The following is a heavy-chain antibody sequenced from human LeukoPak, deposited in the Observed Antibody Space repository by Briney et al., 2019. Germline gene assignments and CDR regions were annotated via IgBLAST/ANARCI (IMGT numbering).Heavy chain of an antibody. V-gene: IGHV1-18*01. CDR2: ISAYNGNT. D-gene: IGHD4-11*01. CDR1: GYTFTSYG. CDR3: ARDGSLLYNSNYVPFYYYYYMDV. Sequence: GASVTVSCKASGYTFTSYGISWVRQAPGQGLEWMGWISAYNGNTNYAQKLQGRVTMTTDTSTSTAYMELRSLRSDDTAVYYCARDGSLLYNSNYVPFYYYYYMDVWGKGTTVTVSS. J-gene: IGHJ6*03.